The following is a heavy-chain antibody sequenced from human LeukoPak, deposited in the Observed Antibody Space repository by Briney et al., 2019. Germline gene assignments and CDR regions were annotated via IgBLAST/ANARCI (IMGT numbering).Heavy chain of an antibody. CDR3: ATDRAISMVRIFDY. J-gene: IGHJ4*02. D-gene: IGHD3-10*01. Sequence: ASVKVSCKVSGYTLTELSMHWVRQPPGKGLERVGGFDPEDGETIYAQKFQGRVTMTEDTSTDTAYMDLSSLRSEDTAVYYCATDRAISMVRIFDYWGQGTLVTVSS. V-gene: IGHV1-24*01. CDR2: FDPEDGET. CDR1: GYTLTELS.